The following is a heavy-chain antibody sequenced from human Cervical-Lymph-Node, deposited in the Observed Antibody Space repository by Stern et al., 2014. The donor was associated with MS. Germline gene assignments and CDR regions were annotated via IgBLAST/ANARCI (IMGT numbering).Heavy chain of an antibody. V-gene: IGHV3-30-3*01. Sequence: VQLVESGGGVVQHGRSLRGSCATAGFTFTSYAMNWVRQAPGQGLEWWSFRSYDGNTKYYADSVKGRFTISRDNSKNTLYLQMSSLIAEDTAVYYCVRERSSRGFDYWGQGSLFTVSS. D-gene: IGHD5/OR15-5a*01. J-gene: IGHJ4*02. CDR2: RSYDGNTK. CDR1: GFTFTSYA. CDR3: VRERSSRGFDY.